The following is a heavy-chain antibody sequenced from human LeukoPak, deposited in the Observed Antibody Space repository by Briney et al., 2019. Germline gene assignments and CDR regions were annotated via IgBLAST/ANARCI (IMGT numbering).Heavy chain of an antibody. Sequence: VASVKVSFKASGGTFIIYAISWVRRAPGQGGEWMGGIIPIFGRANYAQKFQGRVTITPDKSTTTAYMALTSLRSEDTAVYYCSIAAAATGWFDPWGQGTLVTLS. V-gene: IGHV1-69*06. CDR3: SIAAAATGWFDP. CDR1: GGTFIIYA. D-gene: IGHD6-13*01. J-gene: IGHJ5*02. CDR2: IIPIFGRA.